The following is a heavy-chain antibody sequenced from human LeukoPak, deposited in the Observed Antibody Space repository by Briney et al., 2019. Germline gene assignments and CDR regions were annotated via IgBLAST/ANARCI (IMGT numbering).Heavy chain of an antibody. V-gene: IGHV4-31*03. CDR3: ARDRRTYSGYDYFSGMDV. Sequence: SETLSLTCTVSGGSISSGGYYWSWIRQHPGEGLEWIGYIYYSGSTYYNPSLKSRVTISVDTSKNQFSLKLSSVTAADTAVYYCARDRRTYSGYDYFSGMDVWGQGTTVTVSS. CDR1: GGSISSGGYY. D-gene: IGHD5-12*01. CDR2: IYYSGST. J-gene: IGHJ6*02.